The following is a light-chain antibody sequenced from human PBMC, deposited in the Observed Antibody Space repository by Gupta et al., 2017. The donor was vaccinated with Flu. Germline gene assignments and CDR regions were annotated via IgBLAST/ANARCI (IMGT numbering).Light chain of an antibody. CDR2: KNT. CDR1: RSNIGSNF. V-gene: IGLV1-47*01. Sequence: RVTISCSGSRSNIGSNFVYWYQQLPGTAPKLLIYKNTQRPSGVPDRFSGSKSGTSASLAISGLRSEDEARYYCATWDDSLSRRVFGGGTKLTVL. J-gene: IGLJ3*02. CDR3: ATWDDSLSRRV.